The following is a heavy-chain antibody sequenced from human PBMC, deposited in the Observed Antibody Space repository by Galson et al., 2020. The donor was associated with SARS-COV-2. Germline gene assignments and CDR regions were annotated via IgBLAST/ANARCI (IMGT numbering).Heavy chain of an antibody. CDR3: ARPPPHSSGWYGFDAFDI. J-gene: IGHJ3*02. CDR2: IYYSGST. CDR1: GDSISSSSFF. Sequence: SETLSLTCTVSGDSISSSSFFWGWIRQPPGKGLEWIGSIYYSGSTHYNPSLRSRVTISVDTSKNQFSLKLNSVTAADTAVYYCARPPPHSSGWYGFDAFDIWGQGTMVTVSS. V-gene: IGHV4-39*01. D-gene: IGHD6-19*01.